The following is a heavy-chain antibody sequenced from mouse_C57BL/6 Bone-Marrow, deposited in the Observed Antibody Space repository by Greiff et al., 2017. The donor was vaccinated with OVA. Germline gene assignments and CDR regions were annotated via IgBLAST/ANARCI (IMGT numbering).Heavy chain of an antibody. D-gene: IGHD2-1*01. CDR1: GFTFSDYG. CDR3: ARSHGNYWYFDV. CDR2: ISSGSSTI. J-gene: IGHJ1*03. Sequence: EVQLVESGGGLVKPGGSLKLSCAASGFTFSDYGMHWVRQAPEKGLEWVAYISSGSSTIYYADTVKGRFTISRDNAKNTLFLQMTSLRSGDTAMYYCARSHGNYWYFDVWGTGTTVTVSS. V-gene: IGHV5-17*01.